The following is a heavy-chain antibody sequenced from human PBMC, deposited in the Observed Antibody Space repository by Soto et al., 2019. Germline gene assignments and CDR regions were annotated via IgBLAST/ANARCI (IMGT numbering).Heavy chain of an antibody. CDR2: IYYGGST. J-gene: IGHJ4*02. CDR1: GGSISSGGYS. CDR3: ARTPRDYCSGGSCFDY. D-gene: IGHD2-15*01. V-gene: IGHV4-30-2*01. Sequence: QLQLQESGSGLVKPSQTLSLTCAVSGGSISSGGYSWSWIRQPPGKGLEWIGYIYYGGSTYYNPSLKSRVTISVDRSENQFSLRLSSVTAADTAVYYCARTPRDYCSGGSCFDYWGQGPLVTVSS.